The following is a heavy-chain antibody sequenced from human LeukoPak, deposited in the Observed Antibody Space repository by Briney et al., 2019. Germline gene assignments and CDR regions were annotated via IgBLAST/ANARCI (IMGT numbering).Heavy chain of an antibody. J-gene: IGHJ3*01. CDR3: ATKGGLTPNTLAM. Sequence: ASVKVSCKGSGYNFSVYYMHWVRQARGQGLEWMGWMDPNSGDTIYAPKFQGRVSMTRDTSITTAYMELSSLTFDDSAIYYCATKGGLTPNTLAMWGHGTMVTVSS. D-gene: IGHD2-15*01. CDR2: MDPNSGDT. V-gene: IGHV1-2*02. CDR1: GYNFSVYY.